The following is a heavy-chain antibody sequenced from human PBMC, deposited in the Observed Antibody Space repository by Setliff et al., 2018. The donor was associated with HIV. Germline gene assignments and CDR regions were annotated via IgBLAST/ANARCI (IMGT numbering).Heavy chain of an antibody. J-gene: IGHJ4*02. CDR1: DSGTYY. CDR2: VSSRGDT. V-gene: IGHV4-4*07. D-gene: IGHD1-1*01. Sequence: PSGTLSLTCTVSDSGTYYWSWIRQPAGKGLEWIGRVSSRGDTNYNPSLKSRVTMSVDTSKNQFSLKLTSVTASDTAVYYCARAAAGNTGTFDLWGQGSPVTVSS. CDR3: ARAAAGNTGTFDL.